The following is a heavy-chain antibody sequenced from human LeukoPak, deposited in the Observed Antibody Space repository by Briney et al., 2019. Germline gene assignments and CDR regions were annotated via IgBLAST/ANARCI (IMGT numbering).Heavy chain of an antibody. J-gene: IGHJ4*02. D-gene: IGHD2-21*01. CDR3: AKSDSGGECHLLDY. V-gene: IGHV3-23*01. CDR1: GFTFSTYA. Sequence: PGGSLRLSCAASGFTFSTYAMSWVRQAPGKGLEWVSDFGGSGGTIYYADSVKGRFTISRDNSKNTLYLQMDSLRAEDTAVYYCAKSDSGGECHLLDYWGQGTLVTVSS. CDR2: FGGSGGTI.